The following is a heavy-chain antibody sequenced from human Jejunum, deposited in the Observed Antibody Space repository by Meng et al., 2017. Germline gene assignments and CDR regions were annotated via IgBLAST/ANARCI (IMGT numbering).Heavy chain of an antibody. CDR3: ARDPRTNWASRFFDN. Sequence: VQRAGSGPGLVGPSGTRAPTRVVSGGPGSTTDGWSWVRQPPGKGLEWIGEISRSGRANYNPSLKGRVTISLDRSMNLFSLKLDSVTAADAAVYYCARDPRTNWASRFFDNWGQGTLVTVSS. J-gene: IGHJ4*02. D-gene: IGHD1/OR15-1a*01. CDR2: ISRSGRA. V-gene: IGHV4-4*02. CDR1: GGPGSTTDG.